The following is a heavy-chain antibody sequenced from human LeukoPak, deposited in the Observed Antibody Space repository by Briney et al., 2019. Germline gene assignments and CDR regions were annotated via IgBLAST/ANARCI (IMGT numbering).Heavy chain of an antibody. Sequence: SETLSLTCTVSGGSISSYYWSWIRQPPGKGLEWIGYIYYSGSTNYNPSLKSRVTISVDTSKNQFSLRLSSVTAADTAVYYCARESPNDPSGSYTWFDPWGQGTLVTVSS. CDR2: IYYSGST. CDR3: ARESPNDPSGSYTWFDP. CDR1: GGSISSYY. J-gene: IGHJ5*02. D-gene: IGHD1-26*01. V-gene: IGHV4-59*01.